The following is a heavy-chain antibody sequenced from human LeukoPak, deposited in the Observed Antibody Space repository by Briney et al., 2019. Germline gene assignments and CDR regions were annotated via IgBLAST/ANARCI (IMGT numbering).Heavy chain of an antibody. D-gene: IGHD2-21*02. CDR1: GGTFSSYA. CDR2: IIPIFGTA. J-gene: IGHJ4*02. V-gene: IGHV1-69*13. CDR3: ARDGCGGDCYLDY. Sequence: ASVKVSCKASGGTFSSYAISWVRQAPGQGLEWMGGIIPIFGTANYAQKFQGRVTIPADESTSTAYMELSSLRSEDTAVYYCARDGCGGDCYLDYWGQGTLVTVSS.